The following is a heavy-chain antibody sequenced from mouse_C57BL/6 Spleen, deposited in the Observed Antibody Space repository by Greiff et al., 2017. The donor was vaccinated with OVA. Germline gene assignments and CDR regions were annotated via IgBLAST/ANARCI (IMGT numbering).Heavy chain of an antibody. Sequence: EVKLVESGGGLVQPGGSLSLSCAASGFTFTDYYMSWVRQPPGKALEWLGFIRNKANGYTTEYSASVKGRFTISRDNSQSILYLQMNALRAEDSATYYCAKGDYYGNLEAYWGQGTLVTVSA. CDR3: AKGDYYGNLEAY. J-gene: IGHJ3*01. V-gene: IGHV7-3*01. CDR2: IRNKANGYTT. D-gene: IGHD2-1*01. CDR1: GFTFTDYY.